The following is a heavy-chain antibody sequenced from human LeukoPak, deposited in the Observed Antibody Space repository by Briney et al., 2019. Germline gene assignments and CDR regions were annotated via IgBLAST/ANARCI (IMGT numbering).Heavy chain of an antibody. CDR2: VYYSGST. Sequence: SQTRSLTCTVSGGSISRYDYCWSWIRQHPGKGLEWIGCVYYSGSTYYNSSLKSRVITSVDTSMNQFSLKLSSVTAADTAVYYCARQYTSSWHGGYYDFWGQGTLVTVSS. CDR1: GGSISRYDYC. J-gene: IGHJ4*02. V-gene: IGHV4-31*03. CDR3: ARQYTSSWHGGYYDF. D-gene: IGHD6-13*01.